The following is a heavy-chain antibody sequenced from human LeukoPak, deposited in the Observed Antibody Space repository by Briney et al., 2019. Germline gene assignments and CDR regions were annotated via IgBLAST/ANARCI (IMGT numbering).Heavy chain of an antibody. CDR2: IKQDGSEK. CDR3: ARDGITGTTLDAFDI. J-gene: IGHJ3*02. CDR1: GFTVSSNY. V-gene: IGHV3-7*01. D-gene: IGHD1-20*01. Sequence: PGGSLRLSCAASGFTVSSNYMSWVRQAPGKGLEWVANIKQDGSEKYYVDSVKGRFTISRDNAKISLYLQMNSLRAEDTAVYYCARDGITGTTLDAFDIWGQGTMVTVSS.